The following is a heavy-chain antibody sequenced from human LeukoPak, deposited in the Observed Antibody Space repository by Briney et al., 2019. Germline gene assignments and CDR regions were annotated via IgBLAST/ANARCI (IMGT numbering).Heavy chain of an antibody. Sequence: GGSLRLSCAASGFTFSSYWMSWVRQAPGKGLEWVANIKQDGSEKYYVDSLKGRFTISRDNAKNSLYLQMNSLRAEDTAVYYCASPLGGYLVGWCYWGQGTLVTVSS. CDR2: IKQDGSEK. CDR1: GFTFSSYW. CDR3: ASPLGGYLVGWCY. D-gene: IGHD3-22*01. V-gene: IGHV3-7*01. J-gene: IGHJ4*02.